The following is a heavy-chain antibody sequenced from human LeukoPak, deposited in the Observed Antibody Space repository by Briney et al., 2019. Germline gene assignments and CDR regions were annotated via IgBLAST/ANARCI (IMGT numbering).Heavy chain of an antibody. CDR2: IYHSGST. V-gene: IGHV4-4*02. D-gene: IGHD3-22*01. CDR3: ARGGGYYDSSGFSHFDY. CDR1: GGSISSSNW. J-gene: IGHJ4*02. Sequence: PSETLSLTCAVSGGSISSSNWWSWVRQPPGKGLEWIGEIYHSGSTNYNPSLKSRVTISVDKSKNQFSLKLSSVTAADTAVYYCARGGGYYDSSGFSHFDYWGQGTLVTVSS.